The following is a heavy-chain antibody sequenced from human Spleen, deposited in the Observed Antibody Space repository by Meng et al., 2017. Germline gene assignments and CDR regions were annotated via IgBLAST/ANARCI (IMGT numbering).Heavy chain of an antibody. CDR1: GYTLTELS. CDR2: FDPKDGET. J-gene: IGHJ4*02. Sequence: QVQLEQSGAEVKKPGASVKVSCKVSGYTLTELSIHWVRQSPGKGLEWMGGFDPKDGETMYAQKFQGRVTMTEDTSTDTAYMELSSLRAEGTAVYYCATQKGGGPFDYWGQGTLVTVFS. D-gene: IGHD3-16*01. CDR3: ATQKGGGPFDY. V-gene: IGHV1-24*01.